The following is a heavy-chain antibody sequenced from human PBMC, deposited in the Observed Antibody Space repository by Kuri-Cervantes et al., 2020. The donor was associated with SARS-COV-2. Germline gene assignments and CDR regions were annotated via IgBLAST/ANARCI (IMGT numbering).Heavy chain of an antibody. Sequence: SETLSLTCTVSGGSISSGGYYWSWIRQHPGKGREWIGYIYYSGSTYYNPSLKSRVTISVDTSKNQFSLKLSSVTAADTAVYYCASRTYYYDSSGYYSPPQFDYWGQGTLAIVSS. V-gene: IGHV4-31*03. J-gene: IGHJ4*02. CDR1: GGSISSGGYY. D-gene: IGHD3-22*01. CDR2: IYYSGST. CDR3: ASRTYYYDSSGYYSPPQFDY.